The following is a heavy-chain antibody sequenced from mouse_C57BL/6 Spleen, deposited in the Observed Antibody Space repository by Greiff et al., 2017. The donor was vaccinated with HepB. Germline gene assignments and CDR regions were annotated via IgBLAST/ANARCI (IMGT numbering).Heavy chain of an antibody. J-gene: IGHJ2*01. CDR2: IDPSDSYT. CDR3: ARFITTVVASFDY. D-gene: IGHD1-1*01. CDR1: GYTFTSYW. Sequence: QVQLQQPGAELVRPGTSVTLSCKASGYTFTSYWMHWVKQRPGQGLEWIGVIDPSDSYTNYNQKFKGKATLTVETSSSTAYMQLSSLTSEDSAVYYCARFITTVVASFDYWGQGTTLTVSS. V-gene: IGHV1-59*01.